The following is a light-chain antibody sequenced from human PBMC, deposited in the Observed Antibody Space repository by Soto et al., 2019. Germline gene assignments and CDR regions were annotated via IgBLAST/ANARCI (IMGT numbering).Light chain of an antibody. CDR2: DVT. CDR3: SSYTSSSTLI. CDR1: SSDVGGYNY. V-gene: IGLV2-14*03. Sequence: QSALAQPASVSGSPGQSITISCTGTSSDVGGYNYVAWYQQHPGNAPKLVIFDVTDRPSGVSNRFSGSKSGNTASLTISGLQAEDEADYYCSSYTSSSTLIFGGGTKVTVL. J-gene: IGLJ2*01.